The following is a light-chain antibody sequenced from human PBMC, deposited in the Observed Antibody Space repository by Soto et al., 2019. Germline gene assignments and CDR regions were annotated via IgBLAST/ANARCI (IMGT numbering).Light chain of an antibody. CDR3: QQRDNWPWT. V-gene: IGKV3-11*01. CDR1: QSVRSN. Sequence: EIVLTQSPATLSLSPGERATLSCRASQSVRSNLAWYQHKPGQAPRLLIYNVSNSATGIPGRFSGSGFGTDFTLTISNVGPEDFAVYYCQQRDNWPWTFGQGAKVEIK. CDR2: NVS. J-gene: IGKJ1*01.